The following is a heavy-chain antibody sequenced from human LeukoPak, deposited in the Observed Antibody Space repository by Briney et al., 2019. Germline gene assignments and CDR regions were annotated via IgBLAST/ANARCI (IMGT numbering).Heavy chain of an antibody. CDR3: AGEDNSSGYRPFDI. J-gene: IGHJ3*02. Sequence: ASVKVSCKASGYTFTGYYIHWVRQAPGQGLEWMGRINPNNGGTNYAQKFQGRVTMTRDMSLSTAYMELSRLRSVDTAVYYCAGEDNSSGYRPFDIWGQGTMVTVPS. CDR2: INPNNGGT. D-gene: IGHD3-22*01. V-gene: IGHV1-2*06. CDR1: GYTFTGYY.